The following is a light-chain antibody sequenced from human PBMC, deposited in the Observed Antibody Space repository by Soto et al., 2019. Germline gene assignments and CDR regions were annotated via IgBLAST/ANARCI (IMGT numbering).Light chain of an antibody. CDR2: GAS. J-gene: IGKJ1*01. V-gene: IGKV3-20*01. CDR1: HSVNSNY. CDR3: QQYDSTPPT. Sequence: EIVLTQSPGTLSLSPGDSATRSCRASHSVNSNYLAWYQRKPGQAPRLLIYGASNRATDIPYRFSASGSGTDFTLTITRLEAEDFAVYYCQQYDSTPPTFGQGTKVEVK.